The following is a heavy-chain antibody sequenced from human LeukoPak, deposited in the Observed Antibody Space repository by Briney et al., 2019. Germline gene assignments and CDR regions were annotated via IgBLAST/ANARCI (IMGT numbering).Heavy chain of an antibody. CDR3: ASLPLVGAVLTLDAFDI. J-gene: IGHJ3*02. D-gene: IGHD1-26*01. Sequence: QPGGSLRLSCAASGFTFSSYAMHWVRQAPGKGLEWVAVISYDGSNKYYADSVKGRFTISRDNAKNSLYLQMNSLRAEDTAVYYCASLPLVGAVLTLDAFDIWGQGTMVTVSS. CDR2: ISYDGSNK. CDR1: GFTFSSYA. V-gene: IGHV3-30*04.